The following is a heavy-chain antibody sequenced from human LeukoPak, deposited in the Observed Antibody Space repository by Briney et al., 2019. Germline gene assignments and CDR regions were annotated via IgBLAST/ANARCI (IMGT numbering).Heavy chain of an antibody. CDR2: IYTSGST. J-gene: IGHJ4*02. V-gene: IGHV4-61*02. Sequence: SQTLSLTCTVSGGSISRGSYYWSWIRQPAGKGLEWIGRIYTSGSTNYNPSLKSRVTISVDTSKNQFSLKLSSVTAADTAVYYCARCCRDCSSTSCALFDYWGQGTLITVSS. CDR3: ARCCRDCSSTSCALFDY. CDR1: GGSISRGSYY. D-gene: IGHD2-2*01.